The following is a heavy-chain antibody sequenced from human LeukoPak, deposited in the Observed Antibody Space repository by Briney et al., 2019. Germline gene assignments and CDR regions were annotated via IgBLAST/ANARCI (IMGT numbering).Heavy chain of an antibody. J-gene: IGHJ4*02. CDR1: GYSFITYW. CDR2: IDPSDSYT. CDR3: ARLRGSGYDRFDY. V-gene: IGHV5-10-1*01. D-gene: IGHD5-12*01. Sequence: GESLKISCKGSGYSFITYWISWVRQMPGKGLEWMGRIDPSDSYTNYSPSFQGHVTISADKSISTAYLQWSSLKASDTAMYYCARLRGSGYDRFDYWGQGTLVTVSS.